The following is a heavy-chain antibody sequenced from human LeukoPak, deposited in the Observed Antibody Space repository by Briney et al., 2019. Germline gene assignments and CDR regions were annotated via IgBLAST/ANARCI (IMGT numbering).Heavy chain of an antibody. CDR2: INHSGNT. D-gene: IGHD3-10*01. CDR1: GGSISSSSYY. V-gene: IGHV4-39*07. Sequence: SETLSLTCTVSGGSISSSSYYWGWIRQPPGKGLEWIGEINHSGNTNYNPSLKSRVTISVDTSKIQFSLKLSSVTAADTAVYYCARLPPVRDAFDIWGQGTMVTVSS. CDR3: ARLPPVRDAFDI. J-gene: IGHJ3*02.